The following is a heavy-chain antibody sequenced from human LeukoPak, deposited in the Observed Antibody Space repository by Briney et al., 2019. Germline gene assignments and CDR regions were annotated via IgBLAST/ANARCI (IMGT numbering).Heavy chain of an antibody. J-gene: IGHJ4*02. CDR1: GGSISSGTYS. V-gene: IGHV4-30-2*01. CDR3: ARGGDVPTAGWVYYFDY. CDR2: IYHSGRT. Sequence: SETLSLTCAVSGGSISSGTYSWSWIRQPPGKGLEWIGYIYHSGRTYYNPSLKSRVTISVDRSKNQFSLKLISVTAADTAVYFCARGGDVPTAGWVYYFDYWGQGTLVAVSS. D-gene: IGHD6-13*01.